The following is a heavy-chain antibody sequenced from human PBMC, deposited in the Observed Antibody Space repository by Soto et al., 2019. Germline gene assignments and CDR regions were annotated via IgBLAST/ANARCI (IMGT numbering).Heavy chain of an antibody. Sequence: PSETLSLTCTVSDVSISSGGCYWSWVRQPPGKGLEWIGYIYYTGSSYYNPSLKSRITMSLDTSKNQFSLELSSVPVADTAVYYWARGPQLERPAFDGWGEGTMLTPSS. CDR3: ARGPQLERPAFDG. J-gene: IGHJ3*01. CDR1: DVSISSGGCY. D-gene: IGHD1-1*01. V-gene: IGHV4-31*03. CDR2: IYYTGSS.